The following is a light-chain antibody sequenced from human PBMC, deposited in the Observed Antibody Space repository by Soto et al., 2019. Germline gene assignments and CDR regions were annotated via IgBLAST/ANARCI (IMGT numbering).Light chain of an antibody. CDR1: SSDIGSYNL. J-gene: IGLJ3*02. Sequence: QSALTQPASVSGSPGQSITISCTGASSDIGSYNLVSWFQQHPGKAPKLMLYEGTKRPSGVSNRFSGSKSGNTASLTISGLQAEDEGDYYCCSFAGSTTSLVLGGGTKLTVL. V-gene: IGLV2-23*01. CDR3: CSFAGSTTSLV. CDR2: EGT.